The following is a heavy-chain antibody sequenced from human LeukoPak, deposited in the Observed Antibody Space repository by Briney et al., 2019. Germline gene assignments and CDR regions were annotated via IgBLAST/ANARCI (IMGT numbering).Heavy chain of an antibody. CDR2: IYYNGST. CDR1: GGSISSSSYY. V-gene: IGHV4-39*01. Sequence: SETLSLTCTVSGGSISSSSYYWGWIRQPPGKGLEWIGSIYYNGSTYYNPSLKSRVTISVDPSKNQFSLKLSSVTAADTAVYYCARHSGYSYGYAYYYYYMDVWGKGTTVTVSS. CDR3: ARHSGYSYGYAYYYYYMDV. J-gene: IGHJ6*03. D-gene: IGHD5-18*01.